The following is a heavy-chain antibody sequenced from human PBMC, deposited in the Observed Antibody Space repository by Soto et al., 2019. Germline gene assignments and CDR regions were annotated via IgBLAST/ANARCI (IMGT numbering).Heavy chain of an antibody. CDR3: ARDQNWNYVSDFDD. CDR1: GYTFTSYG. V-gene: IGHV1-18*01. J-gene: IGHJ4*02. D-gene: IGHD1-7*01. CDR2: ISAYNGNT. Sequence: ASVKVSCKASGYTFTSYGISWVRQAPGQGLEWMGWISAYNGNTNYAQKLQGRVTMTTDTSTSTAYMELRSLRSDDTAVYYCARDQNWNYVSDFDDSGQGTLVTVSS.